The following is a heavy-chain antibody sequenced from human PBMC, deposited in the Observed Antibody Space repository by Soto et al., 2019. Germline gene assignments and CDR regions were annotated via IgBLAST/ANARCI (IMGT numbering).Heavy chain of an antibody. J-gene: IGHJ4*02. D-gene: IGHD2-15*01. CDR2: IWYDGSNK. CDR3: VRVVEAATRHTDFDS. Sequence: PGGSLRLSCAASGFTFSSYGMHWVRQAPGKGLEWVAVIWYDGSNKYYADSVKGRFTISRDNSKNTLYLQMNSLRAEDTAMYYCVRVVEAATRHTDFDSWGQGIVVTVSS. V-gene: IGHV3-33*01. CDR1: GFTFSSYG.